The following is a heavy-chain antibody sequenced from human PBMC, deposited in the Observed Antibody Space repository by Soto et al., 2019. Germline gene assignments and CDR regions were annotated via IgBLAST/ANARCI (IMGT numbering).Heavy chain of an antibody. Sequence: SETLSLTCTVSGGSISSYYWSWIRQPPGKGLEWIGTIYYSGSTYYNPSLKSRVTISVDTSKNQFSLNLSSVTAADTAVYYCARYSSSWYPSNYWGQGTLVTVSS. CDR3: ARYSSSWYPSNY. CDR2: IYYSGST. J-gene: IGHJ4*02. CDR1: GGSISSYY. D-gene: IGHD6-13*01. V-gene: IGHV4-59*08.